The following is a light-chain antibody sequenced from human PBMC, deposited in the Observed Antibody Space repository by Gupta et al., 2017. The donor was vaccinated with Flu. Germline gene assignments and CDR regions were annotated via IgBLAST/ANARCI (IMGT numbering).Light chain of an antibody. CDR2: VNN. CDR1: ISNIGAGHD. Sequence: QSVLTQPPSVSGTPGQRVTISCTGNISNIGAGHDVHWYQQFPGTAPNLLIFVNNNRPSGVPDRVSGSKSGASASLAITGLQAEDEADYYCQSQDKSRSGYVVFGGGTKLTVL. J-gene: IGLJ2*01. CDR3: QSQDKSRSGYVV. V-gene: IGLV1-40*01.